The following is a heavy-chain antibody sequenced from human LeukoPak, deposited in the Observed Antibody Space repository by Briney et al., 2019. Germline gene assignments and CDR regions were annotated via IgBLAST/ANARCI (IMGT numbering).Heavy chain of an antibody. Sequence: ASVKVSCKASGYTFTSYAMNWVRQAPGQGLEWMGWINTNTGNPTYVQGFTGRFVFSLDTSVSTAYLQVSSLKAEDTAVYYCASAYYYDSSGYYSLWSYYYYGMDVWGQGTTVTVSS. V-gene: IGHV7-4-1*02. J-gene: IGHJ6*02. CDR1: GYTFTSYA. CDR3: ASAYYYDSSGYYSLWSYYYYGMDV. D-gene: IGHD3-22*01. CDR2: INTNTGNP.